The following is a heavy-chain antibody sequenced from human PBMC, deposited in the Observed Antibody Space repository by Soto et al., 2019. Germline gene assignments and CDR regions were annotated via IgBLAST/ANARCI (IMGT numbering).Heavy chain of an antibody. CDR2: ISAYNGNT. CDR1: GYTFTSYG. CDR3: ARAYSGSYYPLYGMDV. J-gene: IGHJ6*02. D-gene: IGHD1-26*01. V-gene: IGHV1-18*01. Sequence: ASVKVSCKASGYTFTSYGISWVRQAPGQGLEWMGWISAYNGNTNYAQKLQGRVTMTTDTSTSTAYMELRSLRSDVTAVYYCARAYSGSYYPLYGMDVWGQGTTVTVSS.